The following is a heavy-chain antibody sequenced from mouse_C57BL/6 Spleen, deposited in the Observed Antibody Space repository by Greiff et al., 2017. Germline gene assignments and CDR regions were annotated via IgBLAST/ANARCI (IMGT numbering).Heavy chain of an antibody. J-gene: IGHJ1*03. CDR1: GFTFSDYG. CDR2: ISSGSNTI. CDR3: ASPYYGSSYWYFDV. D-gene: IGHD1-1*01. Sequence: EVKLMESGGGLVKPGGSLKLSCAASGFTFSDYGMHWVRQAPEKGLEWVAYISSGSNTIYYADTVKGRFTISRDNAKNTLFLQMTSLRSEDTAMYYCASPYYGSSYWYFDVWGTGTTVTVSS. V-gene: IGHV5-17*01.